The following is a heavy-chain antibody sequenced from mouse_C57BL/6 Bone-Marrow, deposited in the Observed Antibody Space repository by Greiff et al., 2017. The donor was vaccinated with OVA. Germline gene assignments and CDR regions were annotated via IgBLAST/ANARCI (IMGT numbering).Heavy chain of an antibody. CDR2: IYPRDGST. D-gene: IGHD3-3*01. CDR1: GYTFTDHT. Sequence: VKLVESDAELVKPGASVKISCKVSGYTFTDHTIHWMKQRPEQGLEWIGYIYPRDGSTKYNEKFKGKATLTADKSSGTAYMQLNSLTSEDSAVYFCARRAPYYYAMDYWGQGTSVTVSS. V-gene: IGHV1-78*01. J-gene: IGHJ4*01. CDR3: ARRAPYYYAMDY.